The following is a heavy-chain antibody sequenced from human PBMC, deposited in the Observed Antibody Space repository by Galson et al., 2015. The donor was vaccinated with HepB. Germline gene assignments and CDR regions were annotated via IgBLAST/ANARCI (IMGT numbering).Heavy chain of an antibody. CDR3: ARDPSPNGYSYAYLDS. Sequence: SVKVSCKASGGTFSSYAISWVRQAPGQGLEWMGGIIPIFGTANYAQKFQGRVTITADESTSTAYMELSSLRSEDTAVYYCARDPSPNGYSYAYLDSWGRGTLVTVSS. J-gene: IGHJ4*02. CDR2: IIPIFGTA. V-gene: IGHV1-69*13. CDR1: GGTFSSYA. D-gene: IGHD5-18*01.